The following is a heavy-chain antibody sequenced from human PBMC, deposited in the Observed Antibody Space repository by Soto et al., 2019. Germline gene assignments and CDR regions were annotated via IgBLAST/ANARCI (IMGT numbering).Heavy chain of an antibody. CDR1: GYTFTSYA. CDR3: ARGLSQLYCSGGSCDDY. CDR2: VNAGTGNT. V-gene: IGHV1-3*01. D-gene: IGHD2-15*01. J-gene: IGHJ4*02. Sequence: GASVKVSCKASGYTFTSYAVHWVRQTPGQSLEWMGWVNAGTGNTKYSQRFQGRVTMTRDTSVSTAYMELSSLRSEDTAVYYCARGLSQLYCSGGSCDDYWGQGTLVTVSS.